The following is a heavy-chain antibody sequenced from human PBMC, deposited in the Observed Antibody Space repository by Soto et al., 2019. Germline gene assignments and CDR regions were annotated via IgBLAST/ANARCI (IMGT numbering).Heavy chain of an antibody. J-gene: IGHJ4*02. CDR1: AYTFTDYY. Sequence: QVPLVQSGAEVKKPGASVKVSCKASAYTFTDYYMHWVRQAPGQGLEWMGLINPSGGTTTYLQKFQGRVTMTRDTSTSTVYMDLSNLRSEDTAVYYCARGSSLGLEYWGQGTLVTVSS. D-gene: IGHD7-27*01. CDR2: INPSGGTT. CDR3: ARGSSLGLEY. V-gene: IGHV1-46*01.